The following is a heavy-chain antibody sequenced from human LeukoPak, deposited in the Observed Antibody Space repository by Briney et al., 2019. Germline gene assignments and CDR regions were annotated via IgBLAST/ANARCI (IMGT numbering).Heavy chain of an antibody. CDR3: ARGPVGATN. J-gene: IGHJ4*02. CDR1: GFTFSSYA. D-gene: IGHD1-26*01. Sequence: PGRSLRLSCAASGFTFSSYAMHWVRQAPGKGLEWVAVISYDGSNKYYADSVKGRFTISRDNSKNTLYLQMNSLGAEDTAVYYCARGPVGATNWGQGTLVTVSS. CDR2: ISYDGSNK. V-gene: IGHV3-30-3*01.